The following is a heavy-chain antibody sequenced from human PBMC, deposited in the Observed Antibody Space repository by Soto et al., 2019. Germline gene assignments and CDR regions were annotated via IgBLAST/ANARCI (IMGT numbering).Heavy chain of an antibody. J-gene: IGHJ4*02. CDR2: INSNSGGT. D-gene: IGHD3-16*01. CDR1: GYTFTGYY. Sequence: ASVKLSCKASGYTFTGYYMHCVRQAPGQGLEWMGWINSNSGGTNYAQKFQGRVTMTRDTSISTAYMELSRLRSDDTAVYYCARDPRARRGNYWGQGTLVTVSS. V-gene: IGHV1-2*02. CDR3: ARDPRARRGNY.